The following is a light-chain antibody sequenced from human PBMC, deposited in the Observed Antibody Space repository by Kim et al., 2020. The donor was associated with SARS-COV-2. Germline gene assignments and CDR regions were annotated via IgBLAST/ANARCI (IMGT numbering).Light chain of an antibody. Sequence: SYELTQPPSVSVSPGQTASITCSGDKLGDKYACWYQQKPGQSPVLVIYQDSKRLSGIHERFSGSNSGNTATLTISGTQAMVEADYYCQAWDSSTVVFGGG. J-gene: IGLJ2*01. V-gene: IGLV3-1*01. CDR2: QDS. CDR3: QAWDSSTVV. CDR1: KLGDKY.